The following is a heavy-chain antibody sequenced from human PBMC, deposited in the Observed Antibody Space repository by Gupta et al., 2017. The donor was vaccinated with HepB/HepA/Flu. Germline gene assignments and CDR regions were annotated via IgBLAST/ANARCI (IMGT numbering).Heavy chain of an antibody. CDR1: GFTFSSYG. Sequence: QVQLVESGGGVVQPGRSLRLSCAASGFTFSSYGMHWVRQAPGKGLEWVAVISYDGSNKYYADSVKGRFTISRDNSKNTLYLQMNSLRAEDTAVYYCAKDRDLGYLDYWGQGTLVTVSS. V-gene: IGHV3-30*18. D-gene: IGHD3-16*01. CDR3: AKDRDLGYLDY. J-gene: IGHJ4*02. CDR2: ISYDGSNK.